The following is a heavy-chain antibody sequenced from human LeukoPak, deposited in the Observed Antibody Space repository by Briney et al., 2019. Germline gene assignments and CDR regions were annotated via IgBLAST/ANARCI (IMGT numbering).Heavy chain of an antibody. CDR2: INHSGSS. J-gene: IGHJ5*02. Sequence: SETLSLTCAVYSGSFSNYYWTWIRQPPGKGLEWIGEINHSGSSNYNPSLKSRVTISVDTSNNQFSLKLTSVTAADTAVYYCASTLRYSPFSSWFDPWGQGTLVTVSS. V-gene: IGHV4-34*01. D-gene: IGHD3-9*01. CDR1: SGSFSNYY. CDR3: ASTLRYSPFSSWFDP.